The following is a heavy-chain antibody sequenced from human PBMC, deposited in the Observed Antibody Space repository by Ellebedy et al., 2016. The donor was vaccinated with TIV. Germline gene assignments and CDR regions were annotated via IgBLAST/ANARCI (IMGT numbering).Heavy chain of an antibody. CDR1: GGSISNYY. J-gene: IGHJ4*02. Sequence: MPSETLSLTCTVSGGSISNYYWSWIRQPPGKGLEWIGYIYHNGRTNYNPSLKSRVTMSVDTSKNQFSLNLRSVTAADTAVYYCARDGPWYYFDYWGRGTLVTVSS. V-gene: IGHV4-59*01. D-gene: IGHD4/OR15-4a*01. CDR2: IYHNGRT. CDR3: ARDGPWYYFDY.